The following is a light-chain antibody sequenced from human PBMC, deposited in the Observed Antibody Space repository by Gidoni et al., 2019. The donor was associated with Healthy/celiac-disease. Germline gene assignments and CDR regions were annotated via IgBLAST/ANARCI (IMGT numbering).Light chain of an antibody. CDR2: DAS. CDR1: QSISSW. CDR3: QQYNSYSRALT. Sequence: DIQMTQSPSTLSAFVGDRVTITCRASQSISSWLAWYQQKPGKAPKLLIYDASSLESGVPSRFSGSGSGTEFTLTISSLQPDNFATYYCQQYNSYSRALTFXGXTKVEIK. J-gene: IGKJ4*01. V-gene: IGKV1-5*01.